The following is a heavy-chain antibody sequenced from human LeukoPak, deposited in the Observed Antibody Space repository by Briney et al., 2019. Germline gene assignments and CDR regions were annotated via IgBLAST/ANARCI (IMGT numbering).Heavy chain of an antibody. CDR2: IYYTGTT. CDR3: ARQEIGLRSFDP. V-gene: IGHV4-39*01. J-gene: IGHJ5*02. CDR1: GGSISSSPYH. D-gene: IGHD3/OR15-3a*01. Sequence: SETLSLTCTVSGGSISSSPYHWGWISQSPGKNLEWLGSIYYTGTTHYNPSLKSRVTISVDTSKNQFSLNLSSVTAADTAVYYCARQEIGLRSFDPWGQGTLVTVSS.